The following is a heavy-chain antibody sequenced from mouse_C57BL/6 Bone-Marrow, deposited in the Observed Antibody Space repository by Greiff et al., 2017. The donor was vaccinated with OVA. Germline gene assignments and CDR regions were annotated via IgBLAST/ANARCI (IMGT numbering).Heavy chain of an antibody. CDR1: GFTFSDYG. Sequence: DVMLVESGGGLVQPGGSLKLSCAASGFTFSDYGMAWVRQAPRKGPEWVAFISNLAYSIYYADTVTGRFTISRENAKNTLYLEMSSLRSEDTAMYYCARGSKGVYAMDYWGQGTSVTVSS. CDR2: ISNLAYSI. D-gene: IGHD2-5*01. V-gene: IGHV5-15*01. CDR3: ARGSKGVYAMDY. J-gene: IGHJ4*01.